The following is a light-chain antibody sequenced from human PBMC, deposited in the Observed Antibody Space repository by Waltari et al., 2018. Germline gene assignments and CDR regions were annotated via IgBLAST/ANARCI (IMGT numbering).Light chain of an antibody. Sequence: EIVLTQSPATLSLSPGERATLPCRASQRISRNLGWYQQTLGQAPRLLIYDASNRATGIPARFSGSGSGTDFTLTISSLEPEDFAVYYCQQSSERPVTFGGGTKVEIK. CDR3: QQSSERPVT. V-gene: IGKV3-11*01. CDR1: QRISRN. J-gene: IGKJ4*01. CDR2: DAS.